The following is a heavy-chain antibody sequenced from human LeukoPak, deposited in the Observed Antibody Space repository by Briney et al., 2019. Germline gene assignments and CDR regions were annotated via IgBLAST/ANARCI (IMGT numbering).Heavy chain of an antibody. D-gene: IGHD3-22*01. CDR2: IYWNDDK. V-gene: IGHV2-5*01. Sequence: ESGPTLVKPTQTLTLTYTFSGFSLSTSGVGVGWIRQPPGKALEWLALIYWNDDKRYSPSLKSRLTITKDTSKNQVVLTMTNMDPVDTATYYCAHRRGYYDSSGYDYFDYWGQGTLVTVSS. CDR1: GFSLSTSGVG. J-gene: IGHJ4*02. CDR3: AHRRGYYDSSGYDYFDY.